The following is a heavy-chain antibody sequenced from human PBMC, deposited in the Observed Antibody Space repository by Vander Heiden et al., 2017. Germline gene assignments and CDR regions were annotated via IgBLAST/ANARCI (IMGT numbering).Heavy chain of an antibody. D-gene: IGHD6-19*01. CDR1: GFMFNDYG. CDR3: ARDRHSGWYGGFDY. Sequence: QVQLVDSGGGVVQHGRSLKLSCAASGFMFNDYGMHWVRQAPGKGLEWVAVIWYDGNIKYYADSVKGRFTISRNNSKNTLYLQMKSLRVDDTGVYYCARDRHSGWYGGFDYWGQGTLVTVSS. CDR2: IWYDGNIK. V-gene: IGHV3-33*01. J-gene: IGHJ4*02.